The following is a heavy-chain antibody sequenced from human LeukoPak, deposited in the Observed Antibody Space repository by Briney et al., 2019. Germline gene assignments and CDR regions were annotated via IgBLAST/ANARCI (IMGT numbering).Heavy chain of an antibody. CDR1: GYTFTGYY. CDR2: INPNSGGT. V-gene: IGHV1-2*02. Sequence: GASVKVSCKASGYTFTGYYMHWVRQAPGQGLEWMGWINPNSGGTNYAQKFRGRVTMTRDTSISTAYMELSRLRSDDTAVYYCARERTLTSCYDYWGQGTLVTVSS. J-gene: IGHJ4*02. D-gene: IGHD2-15*01. CDR3: ARERTLTSCYDY.